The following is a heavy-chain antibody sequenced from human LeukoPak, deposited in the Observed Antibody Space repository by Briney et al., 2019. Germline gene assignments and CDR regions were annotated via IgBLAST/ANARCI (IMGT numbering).Heavy chain of an antibody. CDR2: ISGSGGST. Sequence: SGGSLRLSCAASGFTFSSYAMSWVRQAPGKGLEWVSAISGSGGSTYYADSVKGRFTISRDNSKNTLYLQMNSLRAEDTAVYYCAKYGGGVIAEFDYWGQGTLVTVSS. J-gene: IGHJ4*02. CDR3: AKYGGGVIAEFDY. CDR1: GFTFSSYA. V-gene: IGHV3-23*01. D-gene: IGHD3-16*02.